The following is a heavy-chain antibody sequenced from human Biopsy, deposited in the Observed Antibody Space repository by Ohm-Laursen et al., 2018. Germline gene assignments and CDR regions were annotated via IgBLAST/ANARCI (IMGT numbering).Heavy chain of an antibody. Sequence: SSVKVSCKPSGGTFINYAISWVRQAPGQGLEWMGGIIPMFGTANYAQMFRGRVTISADESTSTSYMELSSLTTEDTAIYYCARGPHSGSHSCFDYWGRGTLVTVSS. D-gene: IGHD1-26*01. CDR1: GGTFINYA. J-gene: IGHJ4*02. CDR3: ARGPHSGSHSCFDY. V-gene: IGHV1-69*01. CDR2: IIPMFGTA.